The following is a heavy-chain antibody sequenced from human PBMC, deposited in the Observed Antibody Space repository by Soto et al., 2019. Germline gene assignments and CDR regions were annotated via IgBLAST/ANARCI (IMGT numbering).Heavy chain of an antibody. CDR2: IYWDDDK. Sequence: QITLKESGPTLVKPTQTLTLTCTFSGFSLSTSRVGVGWIRQPPGKALEWLALIYWDDDKRYSPSLKSRLTTTKDTSKNEVVLTMTNMDPVDTATYYCARADYGDIVFEYWGQGTLVTVSS. V-gene: IGHV2-5*02. J-gene: IGHJ4*02. CDR3: ARADYGDIVFEY. D-gene: IGHD4-17*01. CDR1: GFSLSTSRVG.